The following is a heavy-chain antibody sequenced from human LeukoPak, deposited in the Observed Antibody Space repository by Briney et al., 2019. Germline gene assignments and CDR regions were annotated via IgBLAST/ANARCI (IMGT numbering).Heavy chain of an antibody. J-gene: IGHJ4*02. V-gene: IGHV4-59*01. CDR2: IYYSGST. Sequence: SESLSLTCTVSGGSISSYYWSWIRQPPGKGLEWIRYIYYSGSTNYNPSLKSRVTISVDTSKNQFSLKLSSVTAADTAVYYCARLSGTRYYFDYWGQGTLVTVSS. D-gene: IGHD1-7*01. CDR1: GGSISSYY. CDR3: ARLSGTRYYFDY.